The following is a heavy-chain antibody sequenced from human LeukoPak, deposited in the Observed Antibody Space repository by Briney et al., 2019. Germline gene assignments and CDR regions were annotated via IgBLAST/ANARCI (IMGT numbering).Heavy chain of an antibody. CDR1: GYTFTNYG. V-gene: IGHV1-18*01. Sequence: ASVKVSCKASGYTFTNYGINWVRQAPGQGLEWMGWIATYNGDTNYTQNLQGRLTMTTDTSTSTAYMELRSLRSDDTAVYYCARMSFDSSSWSDYFDYWGQGTLVTVSS. CDR2: IATYNGDT. CDR3: ARMSFDSSSWSDYFDY. J-gene: IGHJ4*02. D-gene: IGHD6-13*01.